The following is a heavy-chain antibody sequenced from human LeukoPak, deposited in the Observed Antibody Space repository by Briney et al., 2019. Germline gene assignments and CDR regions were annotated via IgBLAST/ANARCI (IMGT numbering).Heavy chain of an antibody. D-gene: IGHD6-25*01. CDR3: ASPYSSGL. J-gene: IGHJ1*01. V-gene: IGHV3-74*03. Sequence: GGSLRLSCATSGFTFSNYWMHWVRQAPGKGLVCVSGINGDGSRTKYEDCVKGRFTVSRENAKNTLSLQMNSLRAEDTAVYYCASPYSSGLWGQGPLVTVSS. CDR1: GFTFSNYW. CDR2: INGDGSRT.